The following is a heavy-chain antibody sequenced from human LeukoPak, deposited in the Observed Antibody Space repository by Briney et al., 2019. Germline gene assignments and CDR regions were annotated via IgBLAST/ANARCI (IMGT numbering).Heavy chain of an antibody. J-gene: IGHJ4*02. CDR3: ARVGIPNDY. CDR2: INHSGST. V-gene: IGHV4-39*07. Sequence: SETLSLTCTVSGGSIINNNYYWGWIRQPPGKGLEWIGEINHSGSTNYNPSLKSRVTISVDTSKNQFSLKLSSVTAADTAVYFCARVGIPNDYWGQGTLVTVSS. D-gene: IGHD5-18*01. CDR1: GGSIINNNYY.